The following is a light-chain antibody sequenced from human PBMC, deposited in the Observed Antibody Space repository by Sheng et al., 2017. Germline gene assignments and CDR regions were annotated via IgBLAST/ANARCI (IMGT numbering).Light chain of an antibody. CDR1: QDISNY. J-gene: IGKJ5*01. Sequence: DIQMTQSPSSLSASVGDRVTITCQASQDISNYLNWYQQKPGKAPKLLIYDASNLETGVPSRFSGSGSGTDFTFTISSLQPEDIATYYCHQGITFGQGTRLEIK. CDR2: DAS. V-gene: IGKV1-33*01. CDR3: HQGIT.